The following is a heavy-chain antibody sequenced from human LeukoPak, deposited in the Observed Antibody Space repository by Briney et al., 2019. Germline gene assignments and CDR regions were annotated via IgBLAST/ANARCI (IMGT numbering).Heavy chain of an antibody. Sequence: GGSLRLYCAASGFPFSDYYMSWIGQAAGKGLEWVSYISSSGSTIYYADTVKGRFTISRDNAKNSLYLQMNSLRAEDTAVYYCARGSPRNYYDSSGYYIYYYYGMDVWGQGTTVTVSS. CDR1: GFPFSDYY. J-gene: IGHJ6*02. CDR2: ISSSGSTI. CDR3: ARGSPRNYYDSSGYYIYYYYGMDV. V-gene: IGHV3-11*01. D-gene: IGHD3-22*01.